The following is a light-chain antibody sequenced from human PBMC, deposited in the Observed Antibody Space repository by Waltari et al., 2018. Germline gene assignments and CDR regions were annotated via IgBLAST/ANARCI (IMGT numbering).Light chain of an antibody. CDR2: EDS. CDR3: CSYAGSFTLI. Sequence: QSALTQPASVSGSPGPSITISCTGTSSDVGSYNLVSWYQEHPGKAPKLMIYEDSKRPSGVSNRFSGSKSGNTASLTISGLQAEDEADYYCCSYAGSFTLIFGGGTKLTVL. V-gene: IGLV2-23*01. J-gene: IGLJ2*01. CDR1: SSDVGSYNL.